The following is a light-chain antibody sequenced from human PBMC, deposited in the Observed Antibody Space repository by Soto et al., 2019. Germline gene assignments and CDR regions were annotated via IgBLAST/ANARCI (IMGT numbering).Light chain of an antibody. V-gene: IGKV3-11*01. CDR2: DAS. Sequence: EIVLTQSPATLSLSPGERATLSCRASQSVSGYLAWYQQKPGQAPRLLIYDASTRATGIRARFSGRGSGTDFTLTISSLEPEDFAVYYCQQRSNWPPSLTFGGGTKVDIK. CDR1: QSVSGY. J-gene: IGKJ4*01. CDR3: QQRSNWPPSLT.